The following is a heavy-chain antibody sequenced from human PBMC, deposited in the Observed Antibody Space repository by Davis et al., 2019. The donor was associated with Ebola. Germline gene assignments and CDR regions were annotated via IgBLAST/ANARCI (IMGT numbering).Heavy chain of an antibody. V-gene: IGHV5-51*01. CDR2: IYPGDSDT. D-gene: IGHD2-2*01. Sequence: GESLKISCTGSGYSFTSYWIGWVRQMPGKGLEWMGIIYPGDSDTRYSPSFQGQVTISADKSISTAYLQWSSLKASDTAMYYCARNYCSSTSCSTSFDPWGQGTLVTVSS. J-gene: IGHJ5*02. CDR3: ARNYCSSTSCSTSFDP. CDR1: GYSFTSYW.